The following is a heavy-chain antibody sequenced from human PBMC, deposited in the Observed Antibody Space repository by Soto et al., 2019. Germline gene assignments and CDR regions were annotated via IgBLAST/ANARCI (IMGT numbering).Heavy chain of an antibody. D-gene: IGHD3-10*01. J-gene: IGHJ4*02. CDR2: FESGGSI. CDR1: GFSVRTNY. Sequence: GGSLRLSCAASGFSVRTNYMSWVRQAPGKGLEWVSVFESGGSIYYADSVKGRFTISRDTSKNTLYLQMNSLRAEDTAVYYCARAGVTPDFFDYWGQGTLVTVS. CDR3: ARAGVTPDFFDY. V-gene: IGHV3-53*01.